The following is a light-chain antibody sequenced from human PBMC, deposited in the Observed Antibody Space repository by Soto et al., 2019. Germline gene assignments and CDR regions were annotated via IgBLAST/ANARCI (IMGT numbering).Light chain of an antibody. CDR1: RSLLQTNGNTY. CDR2: LAT. Sequence: DIVMTQSPLSLPVTPGEPASISCRSSRSLLQTNGNTYLDWYLQKPGQSPQLLISLATNRASGVPDRGSGSGSGTDFTMQISRVEAEDVGVYYCMQALQTPFTFGGGTKVEIK. J-gene: IGKJ4*01. CDR3: MQALQTPFT. V-gene: IGKV2-28*01.